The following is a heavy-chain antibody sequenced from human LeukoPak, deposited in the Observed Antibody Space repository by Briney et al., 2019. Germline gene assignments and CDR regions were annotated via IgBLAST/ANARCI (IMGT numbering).Heavy chain of an antibody. CDR3: ATLYCSCTSCYTGDYYYYGMDV. D-gene: IGHD2-2*02. CDR1: GYTLTELS. CDR2: FDPEDGET. V-gene: IGHV1-24*01. J-gene: IGHJ6*02. Sequence: ASVKVSCKVSGYTLTELSMHWVRQAPGKGLEWMGGFDPEDGETIYAQKFQGRVTMTEDTSTDTAYMELSSLRSEDTAVYYCATLYCSCTSCYTGDYYYYGMDVWGQGTTVTVSS.